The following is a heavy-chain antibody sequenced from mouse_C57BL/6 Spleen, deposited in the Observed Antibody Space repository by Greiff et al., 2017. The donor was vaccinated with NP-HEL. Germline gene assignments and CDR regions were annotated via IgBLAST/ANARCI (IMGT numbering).Heavy chain of an antibody. Sequence: QVQLQQSGAELARPGASVKLSCKASGYTFTSYGISWVKQRTGQGLEWIGEIYPRSGNTYYNEKFKGKATLTADKSSSTAYMELRSLTSEDSAVYFCARSGDYDGTGYYYAMDYWGQGTSVTVSS. CDR2: IYPRSGNT. J-gene: IGHJ4*01. CDR1: GYTFTSYG. D-gene: IGHD2-4*01. V-gene: IGHV1-81*01. CDR3: ARSGDYDGTGYYYAMDY.